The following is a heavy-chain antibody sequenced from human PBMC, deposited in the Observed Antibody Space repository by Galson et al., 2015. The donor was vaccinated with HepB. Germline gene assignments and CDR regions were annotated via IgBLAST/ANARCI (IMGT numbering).Heavy chain of an antibody. D-gene: IGHD6-13*01. CDR1: GFTFSSYS. V-gene: IGHV3-21*01. CDR2: ISSSSSYI. J-gene: IGHJ4*02. CDR3: ARAAAAAGAEDY. Sequence: SLRLSCAASGFTFSSYSMNWVRQAPGKGLEWVSSISSSSSYIYYADSVKGRFTISRDNAKNSLYLQMNSLRAEDTAVYYCARAAAAAGAEDYWGQGTLVTVSS.